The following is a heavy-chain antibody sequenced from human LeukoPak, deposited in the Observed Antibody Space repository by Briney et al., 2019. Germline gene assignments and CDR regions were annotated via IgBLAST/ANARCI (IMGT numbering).Heavy chain of an antibody. D-gene: IGHD1-1*01. V-gene: IGHV3-30-3*01. CDR3: ARVRGPTGSELYYFDY. CDR2: ISYDGSNK. J-gene: IGHJ4*02. CDR1: GFTFSSYA. Sequence: GRSLRLSCAASGFTFSSYAMHWVRQAPGKELEWVAVISYDGSNKYYADSVKGRFTISRDNSKSTLYLQMNSLRAEDTAVYYCARVRGPTGSELYYFDYWGQGTLVTVSS.